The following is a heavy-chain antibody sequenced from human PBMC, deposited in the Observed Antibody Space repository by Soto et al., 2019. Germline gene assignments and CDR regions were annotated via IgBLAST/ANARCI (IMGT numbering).Heavy chain of an antibody. CDR3: ASLITMVRGVITSDAFDI. J-gene: IGHJ3*02. CDR2: IWYDGSNK. D-gene: IGHD3-10*01. Sequence: QVQLVESGGGVVQPGRSLRLSCAASGFTFSSYGMHWVRQAPGKGLEWVAVIWYDGSNKYYADSVKGRFTSSRDNSKNTLYLQMNSLRAEDTAVYYCASLITMVRGVITSDAFDIWGQGTMVTVSS. V-gene: IGHV3-33*01. CDR1: GFTFSSYG.